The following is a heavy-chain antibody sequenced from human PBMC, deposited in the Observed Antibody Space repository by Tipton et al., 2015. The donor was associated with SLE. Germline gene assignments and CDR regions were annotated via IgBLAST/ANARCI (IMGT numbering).Heavy chain of an antibody. CDR3: ARTSGNYYY. CDR2: IYTSGST. Sequence: TLSLTCTVSGGSLNDYYWGWIRQPAGKGLEWIGHIYTSGSTKYNPSLQSRIAISVDTSKNQFSLKLSSVTAADTAVYYCARTSGNYYYWGQGTLVTVSS. V-gene: IGHV4-4*07. J-gene: IGHJ4*02. D-gene: IGHD1-26*01. CDR1: GGSLNDYY.